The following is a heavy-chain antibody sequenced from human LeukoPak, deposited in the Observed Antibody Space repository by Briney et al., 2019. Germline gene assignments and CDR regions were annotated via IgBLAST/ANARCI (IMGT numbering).Heavy chain of an antibody. V-gene: IGHV3-23*01. CDR1: GFSFSSYA. CDR3: ARDLDYDYVWGSPLY. D-gene: IGHD3-16*01. Sequence: GGSLRLSCATSGFSFSSYAMSWVRQAPGKGLEWVSAMSSSDDGRYYADPVKGRFTISRDNSKNTLYLQMNSLRAEDTAVYYCARDLDYDYVWGSPLYWGQGTLVTVSS. J-gene: IGHJ4*02. CDR2: MSSSDDGR.